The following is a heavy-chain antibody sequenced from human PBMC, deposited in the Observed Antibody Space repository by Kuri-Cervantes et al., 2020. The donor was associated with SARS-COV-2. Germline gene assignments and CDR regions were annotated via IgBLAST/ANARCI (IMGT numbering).Heavy chain of an antibody. J-gene: IGHJ1*01. CDR1: GYTLTELS. V-gene: IGHV1-2*04. CDR2: INPNSGGT. Sequence: ASVKVSCKVSGYTLTELSMHWVRQAPGQGLEWMGWINPNSGGTNYAQKFQGWVTMTRDTSISTAYMELSRLRSDDTAVYYCARASSGFQHWGQGTLVTVSS. D-gene: IGHD3-22*01. CDR3: ARASSGFQH.